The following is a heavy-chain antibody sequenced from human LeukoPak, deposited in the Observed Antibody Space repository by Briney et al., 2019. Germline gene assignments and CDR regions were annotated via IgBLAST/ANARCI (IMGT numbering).Heavy chain of an antibody. D-gene: IGHD4-17*01. CDR2: INPNSGGT. V-gene: IGHV1-2*06. Sequence: GGSLRLSCAASGYTFTGYYMHWVRQAPGQGLEWMGRINPNSGGTNYAQKFQGRVTMTRDTSISTAYMELSRLRSDDTAVYYCARDTTVTTPFDYWGQGTLVTVSS. CDR1: GYTFTGYY. J-gene: IGHJ4*02. CDR3: ARDTTVTTPFDY.